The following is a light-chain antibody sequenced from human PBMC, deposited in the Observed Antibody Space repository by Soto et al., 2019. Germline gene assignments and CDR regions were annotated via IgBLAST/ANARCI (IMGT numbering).Light chain of an antibody. CDR3: SSFPAASPL. CDR1: SSDIGGYNY. CDR2: DVS. J-gene: IGLJ1*01. V-gene: IGLV2-14*01. Sequence: QSALTQPASMSGSPGQSVTISCAGTSSDIGGYNYVSWYQHHPGTAPKLIIYDVSSRPSGVSHRFSASKSGNTASLTISGLQAEGEADYYCSSFPAASPLFGTGPNLTVL.